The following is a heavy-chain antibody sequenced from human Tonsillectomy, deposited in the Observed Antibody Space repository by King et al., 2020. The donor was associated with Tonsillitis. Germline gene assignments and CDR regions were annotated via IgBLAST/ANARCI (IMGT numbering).Heavy chain of an antibody. Sequence: VQLVESGGAVVRPGGSLRLSCAASGFPFDDYAMTWVRQVPGKGLHWVSYINWNGGSTGYADSVRGRFTTSRDNAKNALYLQMNSLRAEDTAVYHCARILLGGGSYYMDVWGKGTTVTVSS. CDR1: GFPFDDYA. CDR3: ARILLGGGSYYMDV. D-gene: IGHD2-15*01. CDR2: INWNGGST. J-gene: IGHJ6*03. V-gene: IGHV3-20*01.